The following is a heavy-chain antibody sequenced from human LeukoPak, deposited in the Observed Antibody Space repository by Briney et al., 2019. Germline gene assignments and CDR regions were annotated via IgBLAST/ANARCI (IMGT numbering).Heavy chain of an antibody. V-gene: IGHV3-11*03. CDR2: ISSSSSYT. J-gene: IGHJ4*02. CDR1: GFTFSDYY. CDR3: ASVVSGSYSVDY. Sequence: PGGSLRLSCAASGFTFSDYYMSWIRQAPGKGLEWVSSISSSSSYTNYADSVKGRFTISRDNAKNSLYLQMNSLGAEDTAVYYCASVVSGSYSVDYWGQGTLVTASS. D-gene: IGHD1-26*01.